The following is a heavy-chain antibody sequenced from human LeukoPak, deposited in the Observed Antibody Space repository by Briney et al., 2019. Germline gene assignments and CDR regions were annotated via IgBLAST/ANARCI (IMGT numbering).Heavy chain of an antibody. CDR3: AKDRRGALYYFDY. CDR2: ISYDGSNK. CDR1: GFTFSSYG. Sequence: GRSLRLSCAASGFTFSSYGMHWVRQAPAKGLEWVAVISYDGSNKYYANSVKGRFTISRDNSKNTLYLQMNSLRAEDTAVYYCAKDRRGALYYFDYWGQGTLVTVSS. J-gene: IGHJ4*02. V-gene: IGHV3-30*18. D-gene: IGHD4/OR15-4a*01.